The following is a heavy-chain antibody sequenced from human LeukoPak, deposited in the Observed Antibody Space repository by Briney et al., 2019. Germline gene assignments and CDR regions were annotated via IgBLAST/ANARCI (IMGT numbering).Heavy chain of an antibody. J-gene: IGHJ3*02. D-gene: IGHD2-2*02. V-gene: IGHV3-7*01. CDR2: IKQDGSEK. Sequence: GGSLRLSCAASGFTFSSYLMTWVRQAPGKGLEWVANIKQDGSEKYYVDSVKGRFTISRDSANNSLYLQLNSLRAEDTAVYYCAREGGGFCSGTSCYKAFDIWGQGTMVTVSS. CDR1: GFTFSSYL. CDR3: AREGGGFCSGTSCYKAFDI.